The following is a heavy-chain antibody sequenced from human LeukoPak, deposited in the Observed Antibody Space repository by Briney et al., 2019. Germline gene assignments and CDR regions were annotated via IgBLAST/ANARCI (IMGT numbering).Heavy chain of an antibody. J-gene: IGHJ4*02. CDR3: AREKASGWYVGDY. CDR2: IWYDGSSK. CDR1: GFTFSSYG. Sequence: GGSLRLSCAASGFTFSSYGIHWVRQAPGKGLDWVAVIWYDGSSKSYADSVKGRFTISRDNSKNTLYLQMNSLRAEDTAVYYCAREKASGWYVGDYWGQGTLVTVSS. D-gene: IGHD6-19*01. V-gene: IGHV3-33*01.